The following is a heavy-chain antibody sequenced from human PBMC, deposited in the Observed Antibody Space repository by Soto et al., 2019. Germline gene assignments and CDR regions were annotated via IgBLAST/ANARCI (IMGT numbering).Heavy chain of an antibody. J-gene: IGHJ6*02. D-gene: IGHD2-21*02. CDR3: AREDDGGDRDYYGLDV. V-gene: IGHV4-30-4*08. CDR1: GGSISYEYYH. CDR2: IHYSGSI. Sequence: QVQLQQSGPGLVKPSQTLPLTCTVSGGSISYEYYHWTWIRQSPGKGLEWIGYIHYSGSIIYNPSVKSRVTISVDTSKNQFSLQLSSVTAADTAVYFCAREDDGGDRDYYGLDVWGQGTTVTVSS.